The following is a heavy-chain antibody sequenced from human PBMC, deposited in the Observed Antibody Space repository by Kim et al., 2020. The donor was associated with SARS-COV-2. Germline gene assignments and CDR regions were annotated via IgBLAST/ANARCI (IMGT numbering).Heavy chain of an antibody. Sequence: GGSLRLSCAASGFTFSSYGMHWVRQAPGKGLEWVAVISYDGSNKYYADSVKGRFTISRDNSKNTLYLQMNSLRAEDTAVYYCAKEVPDDAFDIWGQGTMVTVSS. CDR1: GFTFSSYG. CDR2: ISYDGSNK. J-gene: IGHJ3*02. V-gene: IGHV3-30*18. CDR3: AKEVPDDAFDI.